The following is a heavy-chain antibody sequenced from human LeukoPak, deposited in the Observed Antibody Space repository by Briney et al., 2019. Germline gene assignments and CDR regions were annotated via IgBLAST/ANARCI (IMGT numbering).Heavy chain of an antibody. CDR1: GFTFSSYS. V-gene: IGHV3-48*01. D-gene: IGHD2-15*01. CDR3: ARVDCSGGSCYNDY. J-gene: IGHJ4*02. Sequence: PGGSLRLSCAASGFTFSSYSMNWVRQAPGKGLEWVSYISSSSSTIYYADSVKGRFTISRDNAKNSLYLQMNSLRAEDTAVYYCARVDCSGGSCYNDYWGQGTLVTVSS. CDR2: ISSSSSTI.